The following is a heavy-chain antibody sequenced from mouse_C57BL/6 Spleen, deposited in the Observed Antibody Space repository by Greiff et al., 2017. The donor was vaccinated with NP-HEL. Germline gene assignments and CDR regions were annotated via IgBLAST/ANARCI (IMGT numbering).Heavy chain of an antibody. CDR2: IWSGGST. V-gene: IGHV2-2*01. J-gene: IGHJ1*03. CDR1: GFSLTSYG. D-gene: IGHD2-5*01. CDR3: AREESNYWYFDV. Sequence: VQLQQSGPGLVQPSQSLSITCTVSGFSLTSYGVHWVRQSPGKGLEWLGVIWSGGSTDYNAAFISRLSISKDNSKSQVFFKMNSLQADDTAIYYCAREESNYWYFDVWGTGTTVTVSS.